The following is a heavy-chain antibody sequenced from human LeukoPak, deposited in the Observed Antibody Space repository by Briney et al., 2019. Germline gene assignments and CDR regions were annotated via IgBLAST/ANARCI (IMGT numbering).Heavy chain of an antibody. CDR2: ISYDGSNK. CDR1: GFTFSNYG. J-gene: IGHJ3*02. CDR3: AKETYAFDI. Sequence: GGSLRLSCAASGFTFSNYGMHWVRQAPGKGLEWVAVISYDGSNKYYGDSVKGRLTISRDNSKNTLYLQMNSLRAEDTAVYYCAKETYAFDIWGQGTMVTVSS. V-gene: IGHV3-30*18.